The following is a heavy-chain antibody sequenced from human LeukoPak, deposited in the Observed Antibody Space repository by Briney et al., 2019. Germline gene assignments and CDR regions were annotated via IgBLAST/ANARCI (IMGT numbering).Heavy chain of an antibody. V-gene: IGHV3-30*04. CDR2: ISHGGENT. J-gene: IGHJ4*02. Sequence: QPGRSLRLSCPASGFTFSTYAMHWVRQAPGKGLEWVAVISHGGENTYYADSVKGRFTISRDNSKNTLSLQMNSLTLEDTAVYYCARDPRRRDDYSFAYFDSWGQGTLVTVSS. CDR3: ARDPRRRDDYSFAYFDS. D-gene: IGHD5-24*01. CDR1: GFTFSTYA.